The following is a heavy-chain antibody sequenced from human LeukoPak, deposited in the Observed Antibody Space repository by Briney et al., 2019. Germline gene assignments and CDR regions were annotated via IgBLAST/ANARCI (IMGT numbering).Heavy chain of an antibody. CDR3: AKDTGDFWSGYYGVFDY. J-gene: IGHJ4*02. Sequence: GGSLRLSCAASGFTFSSYGMHWVRQAPGKGLEWVAFIRYDGSNKYYADSVKGRFTISRDNSKNTLYLQMNSLRAEDTAVYYCAKDTGDFWSGYYGVFDYWGQGTLVTVSS. V-gene: IGHV3-30*02. D-gene: IGHD3-3*01. CDR2: IRYDGSNK. CDR1: GFTFSSYG.